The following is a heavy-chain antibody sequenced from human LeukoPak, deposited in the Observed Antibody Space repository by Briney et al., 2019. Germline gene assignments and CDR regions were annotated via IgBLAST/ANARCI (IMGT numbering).Heavy chain of an antibody. V-gene: IGHV4-61*02. Sequence: SQTLSLTCTVSGGSINSGNYYWNWIRQPAGKGLEYIGRVHTSGHTDYNPSLQSRVTISVDMSKNQFSLNLNSATAADTAVYYCARLTSIAAFDYWGQGTLVTVSS. CDR1: GGSINSGNYY. CDR3: ARLTSIAAFDY. D-gene: IGHD6-6*01. CDR2: VHTSGHT. J-gene: IGHJ4*02.